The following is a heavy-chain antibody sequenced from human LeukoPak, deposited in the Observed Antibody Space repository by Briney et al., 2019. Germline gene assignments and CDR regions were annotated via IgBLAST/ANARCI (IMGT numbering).Heavy chain of an antibody. V-gene: IGHV3-30-3*01. CDR1: GFTFSSYA. D-gene: IGHD6-6*01. CDR3: ASIAADADH. CDR2: ISYDGSNK. Sequence: GGSLRLSCAASGFTFSSYAMHWVRQAPGKGLEWVAVISYDGSNKYYADSVKGRFTISRDNSKNTLYLQMNSLRAEDTAVYYCASIAADADHWGQGTLVTVSS. J-gene: IGHJ4*02.